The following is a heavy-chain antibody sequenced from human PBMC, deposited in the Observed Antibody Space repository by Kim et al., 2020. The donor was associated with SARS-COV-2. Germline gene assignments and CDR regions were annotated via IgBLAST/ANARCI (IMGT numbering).Heavy chain of an antibody. CDR2: ISAYNGNT. V-gene: IGHV1-18*04. CDR1: GYTFTSYG. J-gene: IGHJ4*02. D-gene: IGHD3-22*01. Sequence: ASVKVSCKASGYTFTSYGISWVRQAPGQGLEWMGWISAYNGNTNYAQKLQGRVTMTTDTSTSTAYMELRSLRSDDTAVYYCAREAREVHYYDSSGYPSWGQGTLVTVSS. CDR3: AREAREVHYYDSSGYPS.